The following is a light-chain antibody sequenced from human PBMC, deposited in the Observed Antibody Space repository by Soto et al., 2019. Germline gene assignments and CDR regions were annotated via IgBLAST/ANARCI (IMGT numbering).Light chain of an antibody. V-gene: IGLV2-14*01. CDR2: EVS. J-gene: IGLJ1*01. Sequence: QSALTQSASVSGSPGQSITISCTGTSSDVGGYKYVSWYQQHPGKAPKLMIYEVSHRPSGVSHRFSGSKSGNTASLTISGLQAEDEADYYCSSYTSSSTQVFGTGTKVTVL. CDR3: SSYTSSSTQV. CDR1: SSDVGGYKY.